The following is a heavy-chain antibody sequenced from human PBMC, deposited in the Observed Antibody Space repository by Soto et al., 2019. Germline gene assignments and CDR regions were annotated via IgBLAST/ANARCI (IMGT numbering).Heavy chain of an antibody. Sequence: QVQLVESGGGVVQPGRSLRLSCAASGFTFSSYAMHWVRQAPGKGLEWVAVISYDGSNKYYADSVKGRFTISRDNSNNTLYLQMNSLRAEDTAVYYCARDFSSQFAFDYWGQGTLVTVSS. CDR2: ISYDGSNK. CDR1: GFTFSSYA. V-gene: IGHV3-30-3*01. J-gene: IGHJ4*02. CDR3: ARDFSSQFAFDY. D-gene: IGHD2-2*01.